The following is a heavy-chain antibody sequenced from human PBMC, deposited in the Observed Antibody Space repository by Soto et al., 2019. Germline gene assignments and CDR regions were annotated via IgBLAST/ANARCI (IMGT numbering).Heavy chain of an antibody. CDR3: ARDKETYYYYGMDV. CDR2: ISSSSSYI. V-gene: IGHV3-21*01. CDR1: VFTFSSYS. Sequence: PGGSLRLSCAASVFTFSSYSMKLVRQAPGKGLEWVSSISSSSSYIYYADSVKGRFTISRDNAKNSLYLQMNSLRAEDTAVYYCARDKETYYYYGMDVWGQGTKVTVSS. J-gene: IGHJ6*02.